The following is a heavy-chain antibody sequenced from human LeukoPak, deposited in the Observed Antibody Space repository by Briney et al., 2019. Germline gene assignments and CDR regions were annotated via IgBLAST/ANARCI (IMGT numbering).Heavy chain of an antibody. CDR2: IYYSGST. CDR1: GGSISSYY. V-gene: IGHV4-59*12. J-gene: IGHJ5*02. CDR3: TGTQRNWFDP. Sequence: SETLSLTCTVSGGSISSYYWSWIRQPPGKGLEWIGYIYYSGSTNYNPSLKSRVTISVDTSKNQFSLKLSSVTAADTAVYYCTGTQRNWFDPWGQGTLVTVSS. D-gene: IGHD6-13*01.